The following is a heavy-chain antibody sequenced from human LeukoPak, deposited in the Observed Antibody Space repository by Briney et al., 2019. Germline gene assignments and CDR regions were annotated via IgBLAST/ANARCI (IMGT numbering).Heavy chain of an antibody. V-gene: IGHV1-3*01. D-gene: IGHD3-22*01. CDR3: ARGSSEDYYDSSGYYLYLDY. J-gene: IGHJ4*02. CDR1: GYTFTSYA. Sequence: ASVKVSCKASGYTFTSYAMHWVRQAPGQRLEWMGWINAGNGNTKYSQKFQGRVTITRDTSASTACMELSSLRSEDTAVYYCARGSSEDYYDSSGYYLYLDYWGQGTLVTVSS. CDR2: INAGNGNT.